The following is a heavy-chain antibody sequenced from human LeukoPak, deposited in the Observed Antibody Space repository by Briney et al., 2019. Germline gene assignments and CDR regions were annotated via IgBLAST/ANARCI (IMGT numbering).Heavy chain of an antibody. J-gene: IGHJ6*03. CDR1: GYRFTSYW. D-gene: IGHD6-19*01. V-gene: IGHV5-51*01. Sequence: GGSLKISCKGSGYRFTSYWIGGVRRMPGKGLGWRGIICPGDSNTRYSPSFQGQLTTSANKSISTAYLQWSSLKASDTAMYYGARHSSGWYGNYYCYMDVWGKGTTVTVSS. CDR3: ARHSSGWYGNYYCYMDV. CDR2: ICPGDSNT.